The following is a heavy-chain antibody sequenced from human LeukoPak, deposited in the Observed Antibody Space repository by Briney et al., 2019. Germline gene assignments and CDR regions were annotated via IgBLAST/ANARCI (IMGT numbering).Heavy chain of an antibody. J-gene: IGHJ4*02. CDR3: ARGVEPLAANTLAY. D-gene: IGHD1-14*01. CDR1: GFTVITND. Sequence: GGSLRLSCAASGFTVITNDMTWVRQAPGKGLEWVLVLYSDGNTKYADSVQGRFTISRDNSKNTLYLEMNSLSPDDTAVYYCARGVEPLAANTLAYWGQGTLVTVSS. V-gene: IGHV3-53*01. CDR2: LYSDGNT.